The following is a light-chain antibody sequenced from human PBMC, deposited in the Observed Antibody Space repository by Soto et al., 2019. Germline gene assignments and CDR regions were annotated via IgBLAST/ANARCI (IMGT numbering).Light chain of an antibody. CDR3: QQYGGPPWT. J-gene: IGKJ1*01. V-gene: IGKV3-20*01. CDR2: GAS. CDR1: QSVSSSW. Sequence: EIVLTQSPGTLSLSPGERATLSCRASQSVSSSWLAWYQQKPGQAPLLLIYGASSRATGVPGRFSGSGAGTDFPLTITRLEPEDAAVFYCQQYGGPPWTFGQGTKVEIK.